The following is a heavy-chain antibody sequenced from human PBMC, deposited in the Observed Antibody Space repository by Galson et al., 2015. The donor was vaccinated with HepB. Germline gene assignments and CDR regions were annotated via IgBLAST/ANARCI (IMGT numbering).Heavy chain of an antibody. J-gene: IGHJ3*02. CDR2: IKQDGSEK. D-gene: IGHD3-10*01. V-gene: IGHV3-7*03. CDR3: ARESGRDVWFGDAFDI. CDR1: GFTSSSYW. Sequence: SLRLSCAASGFTSSSYWMSWVRQAPGKGLEWVANIKQDGSEKYYVDSVKGRFTISRDNAKNSLYLQMNSLRAEDTAVYYCARESGRDVWFGDAFDIWGQGTMVTVSS.